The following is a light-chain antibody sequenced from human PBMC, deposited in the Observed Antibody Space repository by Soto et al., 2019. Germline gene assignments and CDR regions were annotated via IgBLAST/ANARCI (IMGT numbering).Light chain of an antibody. Sequence: QSALTQPASVSGSPGQSITISCTGTSSDVGGHNYVSWYQQHPGKAPKLMIYAVTDRPSGVSSRFSGSKSGNTASLTISGLQAEDEADYYCSSSTSSSTLFGTGTKVTVL. CDR3: SSSTSSSTL. CDR1: SSDVGGHNY. J-gene: IGLJ1*01. V-gene: IGLV2-14*01. CDR2: AVT.